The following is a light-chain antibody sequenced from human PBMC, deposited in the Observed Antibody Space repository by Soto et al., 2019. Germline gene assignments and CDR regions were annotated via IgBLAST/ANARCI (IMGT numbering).Light chain of an antibody. J-gene: IGLJ1*01. CDR1: KLGDKY. V-gene: IGLV3-1*01. CDR3: QAWDSSTAV. CDR2: QDS. Sequence: SYALTQPPSVSVSPGQTASITCSVDKLGDKYACWYQQKPGQSPVLVIYQDSKRPSGIPERFSGSNSGNTATLTISGTQAMDEADYYCQAWDSSTAVFGTGTKVTVL.